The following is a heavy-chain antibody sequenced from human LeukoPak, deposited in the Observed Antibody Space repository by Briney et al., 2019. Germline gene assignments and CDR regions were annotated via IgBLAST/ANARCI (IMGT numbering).Heavy chain of an antibody. V-gene: IGHV3-23*01. D-gene: IGHD1-26*01. CDR1: GFTFSSYA. Sequence: QPGGSLRLSCAASGFTFSSYAMSWVRQAPGKGLEWVPAISGSDGSTYYADSVKGRFTISRDNSKNTLYLQMNSLRAEDTAVYYCAKAPAKSGSPYYFDYWGQGTLVTVSS. CDR3: AKAPAKSGSPYYFDY. J-gene: IGHJ4*02. CDR2: ISGSDGST.